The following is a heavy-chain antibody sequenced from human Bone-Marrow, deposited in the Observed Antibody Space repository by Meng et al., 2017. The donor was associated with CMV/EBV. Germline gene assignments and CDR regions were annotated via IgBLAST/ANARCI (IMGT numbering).Heavy chain of an antibody. CDR3: ARGKDYGYCSSTSCYPDGMDF. CDR2: IIPIFGTA. CDR1: GYTFTGYY. J-gene: IGHJ6*02. Sequence: SVKVSCKASGYTFTGYYMHWVRQAPGQGLEWMGGIIPIFGTANYAQKFQGRVTITTDESTSTAYMELSSLRSEDTAVYYCARGKDYGYCSSTSCYPDGMDFWGQGTTVTFSS. V-gene: IGHV1-69*05. D-gene: IGHD2-2*01.